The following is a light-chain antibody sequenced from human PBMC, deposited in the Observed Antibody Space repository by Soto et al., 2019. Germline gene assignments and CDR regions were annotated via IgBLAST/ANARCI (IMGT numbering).Light chain of an antibody. J-gene: IGKJ4*01. V-gene: IGKV3-15*01. CDR1: QRISTN. CDR2: SAS. Sequence: EIVMTQSPPTLSLSPGERATLSCRASQRISTNVAWYQHKPGQAPRLLIYSASTRATGLPARFSGSGSGTEFTLTISSLQSEDFAVYYCQQYGSSVTFGGGTKVEMK. CDR3: QQYGSSVT.